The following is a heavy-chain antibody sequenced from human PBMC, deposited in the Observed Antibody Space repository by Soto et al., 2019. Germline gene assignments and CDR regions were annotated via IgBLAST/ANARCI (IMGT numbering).Heavy chain of an antibody. CDR3: AGGRDQPPVGLYFES. CDR2: IIPMFGTP. Sequence: SVKVSCKASGGAFTDYIFDWVRQAPGQGLEWMGGIIPMFGTPKYAQKFQHRVTISADVSTGTAYMELTRLRFDDTAAYYCAGGRDQPPVGLYFESWGEGTRVTVSS. V-gene: IGHV1-69*13. D-gene: IGHD1-26*01. CDR1: GGAFTDYI. J-gene: IGHJ4*02.